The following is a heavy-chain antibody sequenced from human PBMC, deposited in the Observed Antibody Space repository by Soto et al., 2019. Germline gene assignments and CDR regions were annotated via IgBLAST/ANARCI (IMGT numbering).Heavy chain of an antibody. CDR3: VRLYCSGGSCYPGDWFDP. J-gene: IGHJ5*02. Sequence: SETLSLTCTVSGGSISSGGYYWSWIRQHPGKGLEWIGYIYYSGSTYYNPSLKSRVIISVDTSKNQFSLKLSSVTAADTAVYYCVRLYCSGGSCYPGDWFDPWGQGTLVTVS. CDR1: GGSISSGGYY. V-gene: IGHV4-31*03. CDR2: IYYSGST. D-gene: IGHD2-15*01.